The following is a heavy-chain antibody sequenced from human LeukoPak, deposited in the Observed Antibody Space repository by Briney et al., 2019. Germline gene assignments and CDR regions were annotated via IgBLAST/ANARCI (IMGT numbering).Heavy chain of an antibody. CDR1: GFTFTTYA. Sequence: GGSLRLSCAASGFTFTTYAMSWVRQAPGKGLEWVSGVTNSGGSTYYVDSVEGRFTISRDNSKNTLYLQMNSLRAEDTAVYYCAKLWSSSRGAFDIWGQGTMVTVSS. CDR2: VTNSGGST. J-gene: IGHJ3*02. D-gene: IGHD6-13*01. CDR3: AKLWSSSRGAFDI. V-gene: IGHV3-23*01.